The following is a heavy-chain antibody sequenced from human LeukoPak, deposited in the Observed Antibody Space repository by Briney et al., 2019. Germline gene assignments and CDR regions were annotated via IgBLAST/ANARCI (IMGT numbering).Heavy chain of an antibody. CDR1: GGSISSGGYY. CDR2: IYYSGST. D-gene: IGHD6-19*01. CDR3: ASSGYSSGWRSTWFDP. Sequence: PSQTLSLTCTVSGGSISSGGYYWSWIRQPPGKGLEWIGYIYYSGSTNYNPSLKSRVTISVDTSKNQFSLKLSSVTAADTAVYYCASSGYSSGWRSTWFDPWGQGTLVTVSS. V-gene: IGHV4-61*08. J-gene: IGHJ5*02.